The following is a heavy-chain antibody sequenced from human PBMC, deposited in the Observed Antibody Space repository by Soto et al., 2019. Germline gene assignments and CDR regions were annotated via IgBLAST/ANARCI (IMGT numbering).Heavy chain of an antibody. Sequence: PGGSLRLSCAASGFTFSSYAMSWVRQAPGKGLEWVSAISGSGGSTYYADSVKGRFTISRDNSKNTLYLQMNSLRAEDTAVYYCAKVIRDIVATIQSLKKDYYYYGMDVWGQGTTVTVSS. CDR1: GFTFSSYA. CDR3: AKVIRDIVATIQSLKKDYYYYGMDV. D-gene: IGHD5-12*01. CDR2: ISGSGGST. V-gene: IGHV3-23*01. J-gene: IGHJ6*02.